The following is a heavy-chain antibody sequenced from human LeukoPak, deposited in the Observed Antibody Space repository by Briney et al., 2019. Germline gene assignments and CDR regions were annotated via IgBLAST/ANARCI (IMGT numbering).Heavy chain of an antibody. CDR2: IYTSGST. V-gene: IGHV4-61*02. J-gene: IGHJ4*02. D-gene: IGHD3-22*01. CDR1: GGSISSGSYY. CDR3: ARAPRGYYYDSSGYFQSHRRFDY. Sequence: SQTLSLTCTVSGGSISSGSYYWSWIRQPAGKGLEWIGRIYTSGSTNYNPSLKSRVTISVDTSKNQSSLKLSSVTAADTAVYYCARAPRGYYYDSSGYFQSHRRFDYWGQGTLVTVSS.